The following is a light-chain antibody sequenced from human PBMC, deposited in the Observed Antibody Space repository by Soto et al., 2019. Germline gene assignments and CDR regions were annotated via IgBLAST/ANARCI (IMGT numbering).Light chain of an antibody. CDR1: QSVSSN. V-gene: IGKV3-15*01. CDR2: GAS. CDR3: QQYNNWPLT. Sequence: ERVMTQSQATLSVSPRERATFSCRASQSVSSNLAWYQQKPGQAPRLLIYGASTRATGIPARFSGSGSGTEFTLTISSLQSEDFAVYYCQQYNNWPLTFGQGTKVDI. J-gene: IGKJ1*01.